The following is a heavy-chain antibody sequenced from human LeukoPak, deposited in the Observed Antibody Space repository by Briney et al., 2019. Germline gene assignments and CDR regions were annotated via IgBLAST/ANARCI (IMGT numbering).Heavy chain of an antibody. CDR3: AREKDSSGYIDY. V-gene: IGHV4-30-2*01. J-gene: IGHJ4*02. D-gene: IGHD3-22*01. CDR2: IYHSGST. CDR1: GGSICSGGYS. Sequence: PSETLSLTCAVSGGSICSGGYSWSWVRQPPGKSLEWIGYIYHSGSTYYNPSLKSRVTISVDRSKNQFSLKLSSVTAADTAVYYCAREKDSSGYIDYWGQGTLVTVSS.